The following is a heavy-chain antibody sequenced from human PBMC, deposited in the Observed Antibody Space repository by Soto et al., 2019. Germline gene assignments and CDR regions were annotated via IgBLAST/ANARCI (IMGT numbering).Heavy chain of an antibody. CDR2: IWFDGSDK. D-gene: IGHD6-13*01. J-gene: IGHJ5*02. Sequence: QEQLVESGGGVVQPGTSLRLSCVASGFTFNSYGMHWVRQAPGKGLEWVAAIWFDGSDKYYADSVKGRFTISRDNSKNTLYPQMNSLRAEDTGVYYCARLVGAAAGRFDPWGQGTLVIVSS. CDR1: GFTFNSYG. V-gene: IGHV3-33*01. CDR3: ARLVGAAAGRFDP.